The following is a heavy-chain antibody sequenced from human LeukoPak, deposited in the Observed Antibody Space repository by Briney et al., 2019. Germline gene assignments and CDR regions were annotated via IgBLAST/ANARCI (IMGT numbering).Heavy chain of an antibody. CDR2: INPNSGDT. J-gene: IGHJ4*02. CDR3: ARGSYLSY. V-gene: IGHV1-2*02. CDR1: GYTFAAYY. Sequence: ASVKVSCKASGYTFAAYYMHWVRQAPGQGLEWMGWINPNSGDTKYAQKFQGRVTMTRDTSISTAYMEVSSLRSEDTAVYYCARGSYLSYWGQGTLVTVSS. D-gene: IGHD1-26*01.